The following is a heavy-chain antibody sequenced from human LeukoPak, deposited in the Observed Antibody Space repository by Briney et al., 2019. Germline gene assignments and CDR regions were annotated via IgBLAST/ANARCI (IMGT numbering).Heavy chain of an antibody. CDR1: GFTFSSYE. D-gene: IGHD3-10*01. CDR3: ATDSYVSGSYYRLFY. CDR2: ISSSGSTI. Sequence: GGSLRLSCAASGFTFSSYEMNWVRQAPGKGLEWVSYISSSGSTIYYADSVKGRFTISRDNAKNSLYLQMNSLRAEDTAIYYCATDSYVSGSYYRLFYWGQGTLVTVSS. V-gene: IGHV3-48*03. J-gene: IGHJ4*02.